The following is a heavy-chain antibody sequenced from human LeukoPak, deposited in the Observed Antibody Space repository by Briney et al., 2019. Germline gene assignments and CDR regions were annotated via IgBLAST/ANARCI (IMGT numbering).Heavy chain of an antibody. Sequence: PGGSLRLSCAASGFTFSSYSMNWVRRAPGKGLEWVSSIGSSSSYIYYADSVKGRFTISRDNARNSLYLQMNSLRAEDTAVYYCAPRIYYYDSSGYYTHNYNWFDPWGQGTLVTVSS. V-gene: IGHV3-21*03. CDR1: GFTFSSYS. CDR3: APRIYYYDSSGYYTHNYNWFDP. D-gene: IGHD3-22*01. CDR2: IGSSSSYI. J-gene: IGHJ5*02.